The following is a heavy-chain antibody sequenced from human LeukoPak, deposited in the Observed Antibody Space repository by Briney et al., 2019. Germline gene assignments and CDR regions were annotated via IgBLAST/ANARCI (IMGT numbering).Heavy chain of an antibody. J-gene: IGHJ4*02. CDR3: ARAGSLTG. CDR2: ITSSTSTI. V-gene: IGHV3-48*02. CDR1: GFTFSSSS. Sequence: GGSLRLSCAASGFTFSSSSMTWVRQAPGKGLEWVSYITSSTSTIFYADSVKGRFTISRDNAKNSLYLQMNSLRDEDTAMYYCARAGSLTGGGRGPLVPFSS. D-gene: IGHD3-10*01.